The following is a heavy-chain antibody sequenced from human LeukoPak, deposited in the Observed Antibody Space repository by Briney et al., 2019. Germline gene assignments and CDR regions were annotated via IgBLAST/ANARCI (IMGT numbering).Heavy chain of an antibody. CDR3: AKDATASPYFHWFDN. CDR2: ISSGDRT. V-gene: IGHV3-23*01. J-gene: IGHJ4*02. CDR1: GFTFSSYA. Sequence: GGSLRLSCAASGFTFSSYAMNWVRQAPGKGLEWVAGISSGDRTFHAESVKGGFTISGDKSKDTLYLQMNSLRAEDTAVYYCAKDATASPYFHWFDNWGQGTQVIVSS. D-gene: IGHD3-9*01.